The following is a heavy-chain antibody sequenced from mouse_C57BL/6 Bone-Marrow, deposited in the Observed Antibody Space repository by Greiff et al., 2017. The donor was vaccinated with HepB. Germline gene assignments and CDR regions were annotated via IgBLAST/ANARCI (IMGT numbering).Heavy chain of an antibody. D-gene: IGHD1-1*01. Sequence: VQLQQSGAELVRPGASVKLSCTASGFNIKDDYMHWVKQRPEQGLEWIGWIDPENGDTEYASKFKGKATITADTSSNTAYLQLSSLTSEDTAVYYCSIYYYGSSYDWYFDVWGTGTTVTVSS. J-gene: IGHJ1*03. CDR3: SIYYYGSSYDWYFDV. V-gene: IGHV14-4*01. CDR1: GFNIKDDY. CDR2: IDPENGDT.